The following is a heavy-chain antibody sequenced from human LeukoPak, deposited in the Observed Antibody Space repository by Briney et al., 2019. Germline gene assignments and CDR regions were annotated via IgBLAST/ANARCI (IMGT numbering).Heavy chain of an antibody. CDR2: ISGSGGST. CDR3: AKEMVGSYGGKFDY. D-gene: IGHD5-18*01. V-gene: IGHV3-23*01. CDR1: GFTFSSYA. Sequence: GGSLRLSCAASGFTFSSYAMNWVRHAPGKGLEWVSAISGSGGSTYYADSVKGRFTISRDNSKNTLYLQMNSLRAEDTAVYYCAKEMVGSYGGKFDYWGQGTLVTVSS. J-gene: IGHJ4*02.